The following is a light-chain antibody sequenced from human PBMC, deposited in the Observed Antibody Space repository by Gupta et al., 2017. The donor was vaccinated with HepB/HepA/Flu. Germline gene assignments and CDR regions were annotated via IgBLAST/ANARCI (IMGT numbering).Light chain of an antibody. CDR1: QGISSS. CDR2: RAF. Sequence: DIQMTQSPSSLSASVGDRVTITCRASQGISSSLSWYQQKPGTAPKLLIYRAFSLQSGVPSRFSGSGPGTDFTLTITRLQPEDSATYFCQQTDWTPYTFGQGSQMETK. J-gene: IGKJ2*01. CDR3: QQTDWTPYT. V-gene: IGKV1-39*01.